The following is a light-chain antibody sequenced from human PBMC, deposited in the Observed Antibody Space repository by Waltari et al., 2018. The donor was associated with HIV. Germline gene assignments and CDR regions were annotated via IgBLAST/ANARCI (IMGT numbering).Light chain of an antibody. J-gene: IGKJ2*01. CDR3: QQYGSLPRT. V-gene: IGKV3-20*01. Sequence: SSRASQTVSENYLACYQHKAGQAPRLRIYGASSRATGTPDKFSGSGSGTDFTLTISRLEPADSAVYYCQQYGSLPRTFGQGTKLEIK. CDR1: QTVSENY. CDR2: GAS.